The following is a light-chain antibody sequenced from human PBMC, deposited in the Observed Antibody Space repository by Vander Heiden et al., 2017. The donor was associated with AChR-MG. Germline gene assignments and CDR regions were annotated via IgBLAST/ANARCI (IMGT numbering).Light chain of an antibody. V-gene: IGKV3-20*01. CDR1: QSVSSTY. J-gene: IGKJ1*01. Sequence: EIVLTPSPGTLSLSPGERATLSCRASQSVSSTYLAWYQQKPGQAPRVLIYGASSRATGIPDRFSGGGSGTDFTLTISRLEPEDFAVYYCQQYGSSPWTFGQGTKVEIK. CDR3: QQYGSSPWT. CDR2: GAS.